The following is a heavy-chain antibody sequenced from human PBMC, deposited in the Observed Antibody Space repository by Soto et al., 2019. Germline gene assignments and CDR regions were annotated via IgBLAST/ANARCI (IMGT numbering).Heavy chain of an antibody. CDR1: GYSFSTYS. V-gene: IGHV5-51*01. J-gene: IGHJ4*02. Sequence: PGESLKISCTGSGYSFSTYSIGWVRQMPGKGLEWMGNIHSGDSNARYSPSFQGQVTISVDRSISTAYLQWSSLKASDTALYYCAIWGSSHWFDYWVQGTFVTGSS. CDR2: IHSGDSNA. D-gene: IGHD3-16*01. CDR3: AIWGSSHWFDY.